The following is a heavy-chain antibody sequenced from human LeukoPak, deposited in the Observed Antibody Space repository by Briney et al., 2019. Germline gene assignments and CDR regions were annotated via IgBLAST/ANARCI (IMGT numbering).Heavy chain of an antibody. V-gene: IGHV1-46*01. CDR2: INPSGGST. D-gene: IGHD4-4*01. CDR3: CVRVTPKDEPYYGMDV. Sequence: ASVKVSCKASGYTFTSYYMHWVRQAPGQGLEWMGIINPSGGSTSYAQKFQGRVTMTRDTSTSTVYMELSSLRFEDTAVYYCCVRVTPKDEPYYGMDVWGQGTTVTVSS. J-gene: IGHJ6*02. CDR1: GYTFTSYY.